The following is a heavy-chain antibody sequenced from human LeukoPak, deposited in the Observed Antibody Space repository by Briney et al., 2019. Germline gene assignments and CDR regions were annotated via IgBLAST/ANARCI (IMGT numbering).Heavy chain of an antibody. CDR1: GYTLTELS. J-gene: IGHJ3*02. Sequence: ASVKVSCKVSGYTLTELSMHWVRQAPGKGLEWMGGFDPEDGETIYAQKFQGRVTMTEDTSTDTAYTELSSLRSEDTAVYYCVKAAAGPNDAFDIWGQGTMVTVSS. CDR3: VKAAAGPNDAFDI. V-gene: IGHV1-24*01. CDR2: FDPEDGET. D-gene: IGHD6-13*01.